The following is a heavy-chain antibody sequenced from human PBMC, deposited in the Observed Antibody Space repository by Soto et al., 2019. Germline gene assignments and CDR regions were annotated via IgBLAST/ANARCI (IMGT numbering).Heavy chain of an antibody. CDR2: ISVSDGRT. CDR1: GFTFSSYA. D-gene: IGHD5-18*01. V-gene: IGHV3-23*01. CDR3: AKGVSQYTPLALFDY. J-gene: IGHJ4*02. Sequence: PGGSLRLSCAASGFTFSSYAMSWVRQAPGKGLEWVSTISVSDGRTYSTDSVKGRFTISRDNSRNTAYLQMNSLRVEDTAVYYCAKGVSQYTPLALFDYWGRGTLVTVSS.